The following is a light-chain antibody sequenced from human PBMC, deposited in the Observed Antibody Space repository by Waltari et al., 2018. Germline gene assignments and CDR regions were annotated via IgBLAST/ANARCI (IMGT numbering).Light chain of an antibody. J-gene: IGLJ2*01. CDR2: EVT. CDR1: SSDVGDYNY. CDR3: CSYTSSHTVV. V-gene: IGLV2-14*01. Sequence: QSALTQPASVSGSPGQSITISRTGTSSDVGDYNYVSWYQQHPGKVPKLMIFEVTNRPSGVSNRFSGSKSGNTASLPISGLQAEDEADYYCCSYTSSHTVVFGGGTKLTVL.